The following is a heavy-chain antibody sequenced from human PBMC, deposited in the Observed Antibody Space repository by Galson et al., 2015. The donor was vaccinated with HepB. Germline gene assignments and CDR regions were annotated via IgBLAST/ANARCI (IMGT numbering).Heavy chain of an antibody. D-gene: IGHD1-20*01. Sequence: SLRLSCAASGFTFSSYGMHWVRQAPGKGLEWVAVISYDGSNKYYADSVKGRFTISRDNSKNTLYLQMNSLRAEDTAVYYCAKDYTLGGASNWNPVGYFDYWGQGTLVTVSS. CDR2: ISYDGSNK. CDR3: AKDYTLGGASNWNPVGYFDY. V-gene: IGHV3-30*18. J-gene: IGHJ4*02. CDR1: GFTFSSYG.